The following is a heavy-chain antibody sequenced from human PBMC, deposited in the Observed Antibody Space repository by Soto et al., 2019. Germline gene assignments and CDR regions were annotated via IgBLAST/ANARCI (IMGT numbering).Heavy chain of an antibody. J-gene: IGHJ4*02. V-gene: IGHV3-74*01. Sequence: EVQLVESGGGLVQPGGSLRLSCAASGFTLSSYWMHWVRQAPGKGLVWVSRINSAGSSTYYADSVKGRFTISRDNAKNTLYLQMNRLRAEDTAVYDCATHLPNYWGQGTLVTVSS. CDR2: INSAGSST. CDR3: ATHLPNY. CDR1: GFTLSSYW.